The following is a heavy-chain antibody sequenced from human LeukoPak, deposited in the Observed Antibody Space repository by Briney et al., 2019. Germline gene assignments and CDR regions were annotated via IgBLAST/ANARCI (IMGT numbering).Heavy chain of an antibody. J-gene: IGHJ4*02. V-gene: IGHV4-59*11. CDR3: TRGSSSWMD. CDR2: IYSSGST. CDR1: GGSIRSHY. Sequence: IPSETLSLTCTVSGGSIRSHYWSWIRQPPGKGLEWIGYIYSSGSTDYNPSLKSRVTLSIDTSKNQFSLNLRSVTAADTAMYYCTRGSSSWMDWGQGTLVTVSS. D-gene: IGHD6-13*01.